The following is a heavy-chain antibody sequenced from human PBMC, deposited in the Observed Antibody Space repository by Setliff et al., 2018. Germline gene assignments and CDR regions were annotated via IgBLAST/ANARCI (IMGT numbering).Heavy chain of an antibody. J-gene: IGHJ4*02. Sequence: SVKVSCKASGDPFNAYGVSWVRQAPGQGLEWMGAIIPVLGMTDYAQKFQGRLTITADQSTTTVYMELSSLRFDDTATYYCARDGSAFFYQNWGQGSLVTVSS. V-gene: IGHV1-69*10. D-gene: IGHD1-26*01. CDR2: IIPVLGMT. CDR3: ARDGSAFFYQN. CDR1: GDPFNAYG.